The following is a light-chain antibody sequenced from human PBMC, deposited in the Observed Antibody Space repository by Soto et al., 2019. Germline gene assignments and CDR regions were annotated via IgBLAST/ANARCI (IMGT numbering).Light chain of an antibody. CDR1: SSDVGAYIF. CDR2: DII. Sequence: QSALTQPASVSGSPGQSITISCTGTSSDVGAYIFVSWYQQHPGKAPKLMIYDIINRPSGVSNRFSGSKSGNTASLTISGLQAEDEADYYCVSFTTSKSYVFGTGTKLPVL. J-gene: IGLJ1*01. CDR3: VSFTTSKSYV. V-gene: IGLV2-14*03.